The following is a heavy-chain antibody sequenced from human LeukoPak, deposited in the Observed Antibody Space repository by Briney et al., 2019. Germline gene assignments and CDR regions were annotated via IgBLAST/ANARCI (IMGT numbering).Heavy chain of an antibody. Sequence: QPGVSLRLFCAASGFTVRSYAMSWVRQAQGKGLEWVSAISGSGGSTYYADSVKGRFTISRDNSKNTLYLQMNSLRAEDTAVYYCAKSATTVVPWDFDYWGQGTLVTVSS. J-gene: IGHJ4*02. D-gene: IGHD4-23*01. CDR2: ISGSGGST. CDR1: GFTVRSYA. V-gene: IGHV3-23*01. CDR3: AKSATTVVPWDFDY.